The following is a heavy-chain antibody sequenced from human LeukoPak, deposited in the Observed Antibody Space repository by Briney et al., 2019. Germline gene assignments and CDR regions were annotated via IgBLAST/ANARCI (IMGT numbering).Heavy chain of an antibody. CDR3: AKDTSTSCHD. D-gene: IGHD2-2*01. Sequence: PGGSLRLSCAASGFTLSSYGMHWVRRAPGEGLEWVAIIRPDERNKYYADSVKGRFIISRDNSKNTLYLQMSSLRAEDTAVYYCAKDTSTSCHDWGQGTLVTVSS. V-gene: IGHV3-30*02. CDR2: IRPDERNK. CDR1: GFTLSSYG. J-gene: IGHJ4*02.